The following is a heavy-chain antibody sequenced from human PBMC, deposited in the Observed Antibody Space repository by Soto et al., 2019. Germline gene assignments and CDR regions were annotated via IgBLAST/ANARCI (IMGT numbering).Heavy chain of an antibody. D-gene: IGHD6-19*01. Sequence: QDQSVQSGVEVKKPGASVKVSCKASGYSFTNYGITWVRQAPGQGFEWMGWISAYNGNTNYAQKFQGRVTMTTDASTSTAYLELRSLKSDDTAVYYCARDRGVAPPVAGNTHYYYYMDVWGKGTTVTVSS. J-gene: IGHJ6*03. CDR1: GYSFTNYG. CDR2: ISAYNGNT. CDR3: ARDRGVAPPVAGNTHYYYYMDV. V-gene: IGHV1-18*01.